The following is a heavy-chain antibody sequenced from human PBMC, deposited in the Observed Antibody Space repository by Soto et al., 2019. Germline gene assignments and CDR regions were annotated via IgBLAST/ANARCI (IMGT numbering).Heavy chain of an antibody. CDR2: ISYDGSNK. CDR1: GFTFSSSG. Sequence: GGSLRLSGAASGFTFSSSGMYWVRQAPGKGLEWVAVISYDGSNKYYADSVKGRFTISRDNSKNTLYLQMNSLRAEDTAVYYCAIIAVAGTYFDYWGQGTLVTVSS. V-gene: IGHV3-30*03. D-gene: IGHD6-19*01. CDR3: AIIAVAGTYFDY. J-gene: IGHJ4*02.